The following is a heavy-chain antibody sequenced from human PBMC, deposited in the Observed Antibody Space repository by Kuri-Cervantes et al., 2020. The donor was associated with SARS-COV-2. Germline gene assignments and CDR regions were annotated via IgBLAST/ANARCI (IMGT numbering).Heavy chain of an antibody. CDR2: ISCGSSTI. Sequence: GGSLRLSCAASGFTFSTYSMNWVRQAPGKGLEWVSYISCGSSTIYYADSVKGRFTISRDNARNSLYLQMNSLRPEDTAVYYCAKDKLGWDYNNRGLDAWGQGTTVTVSS. V-gene: IGHV3-48*01. D-gene: IGHD3-22*01. CDR1: GFTFSTYS. CDR3: AKDKLGWDYNNRGLDA. J-gene: IGHJ6*02.